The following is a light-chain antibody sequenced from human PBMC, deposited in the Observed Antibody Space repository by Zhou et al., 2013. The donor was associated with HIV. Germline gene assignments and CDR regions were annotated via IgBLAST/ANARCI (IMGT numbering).Light chain of an antibody. CDR3: QQYGSSPWT. CDR1: QSVSSSN. Sequence: EIVLTQSPGTLSLSPGERATLSCRASQSVSSSNLAWYQQMPGQAPRLLIYGASSRATGIPDRFSGSGSGTDFTLTISRLEPEDFAVYYCQQYGSSPWTFGQGTKVEIK. V-gene: IGKV3-20*01. CDR2: GAS. J-gene: IGKJ1*01.